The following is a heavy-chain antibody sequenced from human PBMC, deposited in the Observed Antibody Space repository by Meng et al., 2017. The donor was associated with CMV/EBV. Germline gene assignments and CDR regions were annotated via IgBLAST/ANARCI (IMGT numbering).Heavy chain of an antibody. CDR2: IYPGDSDT. CDR3: ARGVDSGYYYYGMDV. J-gene: IGHJ6*02. Sequence: KVSCKGSGYSFTSYWCGWVRQMPGKGLEWMGIIYPGDSDTRYSLSFQGQVTISADKSISTAYLQWSSLKASDTAMYYCARGVDSGYYYYGMDVWGQGTTVTVSS. CDR1: GYSFTSYW. V-gene: IGHV5-51*01. D-gene: IGHD3-10*01.